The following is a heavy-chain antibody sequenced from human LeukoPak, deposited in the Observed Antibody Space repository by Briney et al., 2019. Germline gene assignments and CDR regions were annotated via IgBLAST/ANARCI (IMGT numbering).Heavy chain of an antibody. D-gene: IGHD6-13*01. CDR1: GFTVSSNY. J-gene: IGHJ4*02. CDR3: ARTMAGIAAAGSWASFDY. Sequence: GGSLRLSCAASGFTVSSNYMSWVRQAPGKGLEWVSVIYSGGSTYYADSVKGRFTISRDNSKNTLYLQMNRLRAEDTAVYYCARTMAGIAAAGSWASFDYWGQGTLVTVSS. V-gene: IGHV3-53*01. CDR2: IYSGGST.